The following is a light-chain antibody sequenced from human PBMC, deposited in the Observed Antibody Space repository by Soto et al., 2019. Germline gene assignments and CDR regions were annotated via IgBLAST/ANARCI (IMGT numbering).Light chain of an antibody. CDR2: EFS. J-gene: IGLJ2*01. V-gene: IGLV2-14*01. Sequence: QSALTQPASVSGSPGQSITISCTGTSSDVGGYNYVSWYQQYPGKVPKVIIYEFSNRPSGVSNRFSGSKSGNTASLTISGLQAEDEADYYCTSYTNANTLVVFCGGTQLTVL. CDR3: TSYTNANTLVV. CDR1: SSDVGGYNY.